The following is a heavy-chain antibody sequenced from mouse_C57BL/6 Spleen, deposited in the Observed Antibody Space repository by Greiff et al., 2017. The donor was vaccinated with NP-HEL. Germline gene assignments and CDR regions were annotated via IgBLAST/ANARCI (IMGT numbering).Heavy chain of an antibody. J-gene: IGHJ4*01. Sequence: EVQLVESGGGLVKPGGSLKLSCAASGFTFSDYGMHWVRQAPEKGLEWVAYISSGSSTIYYADTVKGRFTISRDNAKNTLFLQMTSLRSEDTAMYYCATSYGSSYLYYAMDYWGQGTSVTVSS. D-gene: IGHD1-1*01. V-gene: IGHV5-17*01. CDR1: GFTFSDYG. CDR3: ATSYGSSYLYYAMDY. CDR2: ISSGSSTI.